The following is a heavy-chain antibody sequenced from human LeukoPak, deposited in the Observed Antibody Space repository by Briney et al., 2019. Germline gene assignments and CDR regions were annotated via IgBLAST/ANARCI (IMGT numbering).Heavy chain of an antibody. CDR2: ISWNSGSI. V-gene: IGHV3-9*01. CDR1: GFTFDDYA. Sequence: GGSLRLSCAASGFTFDDYAMHWVRQAPGKGLEWVSGISWNSGSIGYADSVKGRFTISRDNAKNSLYLQMNSLRAEDTAVYYCARGLTPQAARVAFDYWGQGTLVTVSS. J-gene: IGHJ4*02. CDR3: ARGLTPQAARVAFDY. D-gene: IGHD6-6*01.